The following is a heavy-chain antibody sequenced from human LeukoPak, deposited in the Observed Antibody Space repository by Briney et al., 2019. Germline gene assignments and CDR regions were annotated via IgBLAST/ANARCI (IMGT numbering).Heavy chain of an antibody. CDR3: AKVILGGYYDSSGYYEDY. CDR2: ILYDGNNK. V-gene: IGHV3-30*18. CDR1: GFIFSSYG. D-gene: IGHD3-22*01. Sequence: GSLRLSCGASGFIFSSYGMQWVRQAPGKGLGWVAVILYDGNNKYYADSVKGRLTISRDNSKNTLYLQMNSLRAEETAVYYCAKVILGGYYDSSGYYEDYWGQGTLVTVSS. J-gene: IGHJ4*02.